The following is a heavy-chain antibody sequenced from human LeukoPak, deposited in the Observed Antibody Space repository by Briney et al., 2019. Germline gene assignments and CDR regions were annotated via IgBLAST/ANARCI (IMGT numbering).Heavy chain of an antibody. V-gene: IGHV4-34*01. Sequence: PAETLSLTCAVYGGSFSGYYWSWIRQPPGKGLEWIGEINHSGSTNYNPSLKSRVTISVDTSKNQFSLKLSSVTAADTAVYYCARGSSHHFDYWGQGTLVTVSS. CDR1: GGSFSGYY. CDR3: ARGSSHHFDY. J-gene: IGHJ4*02. D-gene: IGHD6-13*01. CDR2: INHSGST.